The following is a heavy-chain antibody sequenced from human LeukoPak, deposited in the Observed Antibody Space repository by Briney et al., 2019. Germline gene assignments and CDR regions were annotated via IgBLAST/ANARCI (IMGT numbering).Heavy chain of an antibody. V-gene: IGHV3-53*01. CDR1: GFTVATNY. CDR3: ARENRGIFGMVEIYYMDV. Sequence: GAPLRLSCAGSGFTVATNYMSWGRQAPGKGLEWVSVSYLDETTYYAHTVEGRFTISRQSYKNILYLQMDSLRAEDTAVYYCARENRGIFGMVEIYYMDVWGKGTTVTVS. J-gene: IGHJ6*03. CDR2: SYLDETT. D-gene: IGHD3-3*01.